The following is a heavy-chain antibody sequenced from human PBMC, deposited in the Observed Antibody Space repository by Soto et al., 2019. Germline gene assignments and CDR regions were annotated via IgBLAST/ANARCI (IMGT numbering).Heavy chain of an antibody. J-gene: IGHJ6*02. CDR2: FDPEDGET. V-gene: IGHV1-24*01. D-gene: IGHD6-13*01. Sequence: ASVKVSCKVSGYTLNELSMHWVRQAPGKGLEWMGGFDPEDGETIYAQKFQGRVTMTEDTSTDTAYMELSSLRSEDTAVYYCATASGHHSSSWGTDYYYGMDVWGQGTTVTVSS. CDR3: ATASGHHSSSWGTDYYYGMDV. CDR1: GYTLNELS.